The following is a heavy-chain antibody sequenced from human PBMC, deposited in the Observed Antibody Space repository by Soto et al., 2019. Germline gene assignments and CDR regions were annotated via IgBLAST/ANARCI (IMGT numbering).Heavy chain of an antibody. J-gene: IGHJ5*02. Sequence: PSETLSLTCAVYGGSFSGYYWSWIRQPPGKGLEWIGEINHSGSTNYNPSLKSRVTISVDTSKNQFSLKLSSVTAADTAVYYCARRHYYDSSGYSNWFDPWGQGTLVTVSS. CDR1: GGSFSGYY. CDR2: INHSGST. D-gene: IGHD3-22*01. V-gene: IGHV4-34*01. CDR3: ARRHYYDSSGYSNWFDP.